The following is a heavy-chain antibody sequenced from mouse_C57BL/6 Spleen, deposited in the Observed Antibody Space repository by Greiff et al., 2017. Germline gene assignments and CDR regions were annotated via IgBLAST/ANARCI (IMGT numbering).Heavy chain of an antibody. V-gene: IGHV1-15*01. CDR2: IDPETGGT. D-gene: IGHD1-1*01. Sequence: QVQLKESGAELVRPGASVTLSCKASGYTFTDYEMHWVKQTPVHGLEWIGAIDPETGGTAYNQKFKGKAILTADKSSSTAYMELRSLTSEDSAVXYCTRGGHYGPGYAMDYWGQGTSVTVSS. CDR1: GYTFTDYE. CDR3: TRGGHYGPGYAMDY. J-gene: IGHJ4*01.